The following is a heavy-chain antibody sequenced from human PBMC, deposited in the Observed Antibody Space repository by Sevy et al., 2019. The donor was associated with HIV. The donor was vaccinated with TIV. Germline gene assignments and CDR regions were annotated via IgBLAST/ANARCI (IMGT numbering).Heavy chain of an antibody. D-gene: IGHD3-22*01. J-gene: IGHJ4*02. CDR2: IWYDGSNK. Sequence: GGSQRLSCAASGFTFSSYGMHWVRQAPGKGLEWVAVIWYDGSNKYYADSVKGRFTISRDNSKNTLYLQMNSLRAEDTAVYYCARDRYYYDSSGYYYGSHYFDYWGQGTLVTVSS. CDR3: ARDRYYYDSSGYYYGSHYFDY. CDR1: GFTFSSYG. V-gene: IGHV3-33*01.